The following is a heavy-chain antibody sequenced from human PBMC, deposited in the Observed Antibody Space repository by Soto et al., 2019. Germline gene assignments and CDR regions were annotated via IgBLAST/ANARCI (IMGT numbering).Heavy chain of an antibody. CDR3: ARGAYCSGGSCYVVARY. Sequence: QVQLVQSGAEVKKPGSSVKVSCKASGGTFSSYAISWVRQAPGQGLEWMGGIIPIFGTANYAQKFQGRVTITADKSTSTAYMWLSSLRSEDTAVYYCARGAYCSGGSCYVVARYWGQGTLVTVSS. CDR1: GGTFSSYA. D-gene: IGHD2-15*01. V-gene: IGHV1-69*06. J-gene: IGHJ4*02. CDR2: IIPIFGTA.